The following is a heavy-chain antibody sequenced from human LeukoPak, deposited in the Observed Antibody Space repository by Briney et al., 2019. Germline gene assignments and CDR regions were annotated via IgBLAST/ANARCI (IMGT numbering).Heavy chain of an antibody. D-gene: IGHD6-6*01. CDR1: GFTFSSHG. V-gene: IGHV3-30*12. Sequence: PGGSLRLSCVVSGFTFSSHGMHWVRQAPGKGLEWVAWVAVIADGGSEVSYADSVKGRFTISRDNAKNSLYLQMSSLRAEDTAVYYCARVDSSSPVGSYYYYMDVWGTGTTVTVSS. J-gene: IGHJ6*03. CDR3: ARVDSSSPVGSYYYYMDV. CDR2: IADGGSEV.